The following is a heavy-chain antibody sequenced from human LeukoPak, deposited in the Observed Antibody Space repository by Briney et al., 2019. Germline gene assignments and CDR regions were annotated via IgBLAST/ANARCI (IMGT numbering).Heavy chain of an antibody. V-gene: IGHV3-30*03. CDR1: GFTFSSYS. D-gene: IGHD3-16*01. Sequence: GGSLRLSCAASGFTFSSYSMNWVRQAPGKGLEWVAVISYDGSNKYYADSAKGRFTISRDNSKNTLYLQMNSLRAEDTAVYYCARVFSAGGGVASYWGQGTLVTVSS. J-gene: IGHJ4*02. CDR3: ARVFSAGGGVASY. CDR2: ISYDGSNK.